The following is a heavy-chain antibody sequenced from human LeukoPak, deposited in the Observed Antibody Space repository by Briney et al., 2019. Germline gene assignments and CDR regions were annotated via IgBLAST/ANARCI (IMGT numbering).Heavy chain of an antibody. CDR3: ASSGYYFYFDY. Sequence: GGSLRLSCAASGFTVSSNYMSWVRQAPGKGLEWVSVIYSGGSTYYAGSVKGRFTISRDNSKNTLYLQMNSLRAEDTAVYYCASSGYYFYFDYWGQGTLVTVSS. D-gene: IGHD3-22*01. CDR1: GFTVSSNY. V-gene: IGHV3-66*01. J-gene: IGHJ4*02. CDR2: IYSGGST.